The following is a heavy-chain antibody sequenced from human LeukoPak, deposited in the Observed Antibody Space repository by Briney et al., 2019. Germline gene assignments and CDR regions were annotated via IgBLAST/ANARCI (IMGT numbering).Heavy chain of an antibody. J-gene: IGHJ4*02. CDR1: GYTFTSYA. V-gene: IGHV1-3*01. CDR2: INAGNGNT. D-gene: IGHD3-9*01. Sequence: ASVKVSCKASGYTFTSYAMHWVRQAPGQRLEWMGWINAGNGNTKYSQKFQGRVTITRDTSASTAYMELSSLRSEDTAVYYCALSGHILTGPNFDYWGQGTLVTVSS. CDR3: ALSGHILTGPNFDY.